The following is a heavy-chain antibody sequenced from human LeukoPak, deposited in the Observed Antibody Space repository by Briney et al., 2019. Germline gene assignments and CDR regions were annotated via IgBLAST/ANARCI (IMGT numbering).Heavy chain of an antibody. Sequence: PSETLSLTCAVSGGSISSGGYSWRWIRQPPGKGLEWIGYIYHSGSTYYTPSLKSRVTISVDRSKNQFSLKLSSVTAADTAVYYCARAGIRYCSGGSCYSGTQDAFDIWGQGTMVTVSS. CDR3: ARAGIRYCSGGSCYSGTQDAFDI. V-gene: IGHV4-30-2*01. CDR2: IYHSGST. CDR1: GGSISSGGYS. D-gene: IGHD2-15*01. J-gene: IGHJ3*02.